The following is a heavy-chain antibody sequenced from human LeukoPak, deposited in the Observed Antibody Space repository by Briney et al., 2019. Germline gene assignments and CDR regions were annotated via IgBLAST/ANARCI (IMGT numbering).Heavy chain of an antibody. CDR2: ISGYNGNT. J-gene: IGHJ4*02. CDR3: ASRSPYSGYDLFDY. Sequence: ASVKVSFKASGYTFTSYGISWVRQAPGQGLEWMGWISGYNGNTNYAQKFQGRVTITADRSTSTAYMELGSLRSEDTAVYYCASRSPYSGYDLFDYWGQGTLVTVSS. CDR1: GYTFTSYG. V-gene: IGHV1-18*01. D-gene: IGHD5-12*01.